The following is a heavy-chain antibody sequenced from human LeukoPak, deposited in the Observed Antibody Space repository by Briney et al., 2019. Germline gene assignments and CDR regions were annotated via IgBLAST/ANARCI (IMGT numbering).Heavy chain of an antibody. CDR1: GFTFSSYG. CDR2: IRYDGSKK. V-gene: IGHV3-30*02. Sequence: GGSLRLSCAASGFTFSSYGMRWVRQAPGKGLEWVAFIRYDGSKKYYADSVKGRFTISRDNSKNTLYVQINSRRAEDTAVYYCAKDGGPNRYFGRNYFDCWGQGTLVTVSS. D-gene: IGHD2-15*01. J-gene: IGHJ4*02. CDR3: AKDGGPNRYFGRNYFDC.